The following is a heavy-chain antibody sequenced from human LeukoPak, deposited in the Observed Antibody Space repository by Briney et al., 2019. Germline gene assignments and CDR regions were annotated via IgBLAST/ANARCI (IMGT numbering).Heavy chain of an antibody. CDR2: INWNGGST. CDR1: GFTFDDYG. V-gene: IGHV3-20*04. J-gene: IGHJ5*02. CDR3: ARDRYDSSGYYHL. Sequence: PGGSLRLSCAASGFTFDDYGMSWVRHAPGKGLEWVSGINWNGGSTGYADSVKGRFTISRDNAKNSLYLQMNSLGAEDTAVYYCARDRYDSSGYYHLWGQGTLVTVSS. D-gene: IGHD3-22*01.